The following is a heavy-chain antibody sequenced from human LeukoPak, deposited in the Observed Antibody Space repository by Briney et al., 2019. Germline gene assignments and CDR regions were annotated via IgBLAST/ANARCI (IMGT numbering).Heavy chain of an antibody. V-gene: IGHV1-69*01. CDR1: GGTFSSYA. Sequence: SVKVSCKASGGTFSSYAISWVRQAPGQGLEWMGGIIPIFGTANYAQKFQGRVTITADESTSTAYMELSSLRSEDTAVYYCARGRCSSTSCYDYYYYMDVWGKGTTVTASS. D-gene: IGHD2-2*01. CDR2: IIPIFGTA. J-gene: IGHJ6*03. CDR3: ARGRCSSTSCYDYYYYMDV.